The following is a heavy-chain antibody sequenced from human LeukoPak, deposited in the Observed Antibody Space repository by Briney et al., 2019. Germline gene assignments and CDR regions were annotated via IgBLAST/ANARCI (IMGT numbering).Heavy chain of an antibody. D-gene: IGHD3-10*01. J-gene: IGHJ4*02. CDR2: INHSGST. Sequence: SETLSLTCAVYGGSFSGYYWSWVRQPPGKGLEWIGEINHSGSTNYNPSLKSRVTISVDTSKNQFSLKLSSVTAADTAVYYCESRRGYFDYWGQGTLVTVSS. V-gene: IGHV4-34*01. CDR1: GGSFSGYY. CDR3: ESRRGYFDY.